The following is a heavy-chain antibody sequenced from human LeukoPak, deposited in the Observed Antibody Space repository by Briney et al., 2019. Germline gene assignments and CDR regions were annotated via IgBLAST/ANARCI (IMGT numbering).Heavy chain of an antibody. J-gene: IGHJ4*02. Sequence: GESLQISSNGSGYSFTSYWIGWVRQLPGKGLVWMGIIYPGDSDTRYSPSFQGEVTISADKSTSTTDMQWSSLRAWESAVCYWARLPNYYGSGSYFSWIDYWGQGTLVTVSS. D-gene: IGHD3-10*01. CDR1: GYSFTSYW. V-gene: IGHV5-51*01. CDR2: IYPGDSDT. CDR3: ARLPNYYGSGSYFSWIDY.